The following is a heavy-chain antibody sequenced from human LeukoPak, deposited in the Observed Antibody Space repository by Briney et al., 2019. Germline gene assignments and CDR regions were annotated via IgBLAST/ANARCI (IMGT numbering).Heavy chain of an antibody. CDR1: GFTFSNYW. CDR2: INSDGINT. Sequence: GGSLRLSCAASGFTFSNYWMHWVRHAPGKGLVRVSRINSDGINTSYADSVKGRFTISRDNAKNTLNLQMNSLRAEDTAAYYCARDLGQYYDTSDNWFDPWGQGTLVTVSS. J-gene: IGHJ5*02. D-gene: IGHD3-22*01. CDR3: ARDLGQYYDTSDNWFDP. V-gene: IGHV3-74*01.